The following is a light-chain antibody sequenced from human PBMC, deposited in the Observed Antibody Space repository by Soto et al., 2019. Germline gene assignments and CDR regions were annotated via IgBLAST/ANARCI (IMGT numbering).Light chain of an antibody. CDR3: QQYGSSPIT. V-gene: IGKV3-20*01. Sequence: EIVLTQSPATLSLSPGERATLSCRASQTISSSYLAWYQQKPGQAPRLLIYGASSRATGIPDRFSGSGSGTDFTLTISRLEPEDFAVYYCQQYGSSPITFGQGTRLEIK. CDR2: GAS. CDR1: QTISSSY. J-gene: IGKJ5*01.